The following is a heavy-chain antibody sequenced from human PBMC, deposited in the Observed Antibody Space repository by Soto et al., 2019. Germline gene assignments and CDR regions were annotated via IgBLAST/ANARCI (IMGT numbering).Heavy chain of an antibody. CDR1: GYAFTTYG. CDR2: ISAHNGNT. V-gene: IGHV1-18*01. Sequence: QVHLVQTGVRVKKPGASVTVSCKCSGYAFTTYGITLVRQAPGQGLEWMGWISAHNGNTNYAQKLQGRVTVTRDTSTSTAYMELRSLRSDDTAVYYCARGRYGDYWGQGALVTVSS. D-gene: IGHD1-1*01. CDR3: ARGRYGDY. J-gene: IGHJ4*02.